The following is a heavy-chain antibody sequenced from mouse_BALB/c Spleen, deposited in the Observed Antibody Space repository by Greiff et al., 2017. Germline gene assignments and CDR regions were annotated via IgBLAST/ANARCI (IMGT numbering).Heavy chain of an antibody. CDR2: ISSGGGNT. V-gene: IGHV5-9*03. D-gene: IGHD2-4*01. J-gene: IGHJ4*01. CDR3: ARLDYDYYAMDY. Sequence: DVKLVESGGGLVKPGGSLKLSCAASGFTFSSYTMSWVRQTPEKRLEWVATISSGGGNTYYPDSVKGRFTISRDNAKNNLYLQMSSLRSEDTALYYCARLDYDYYAMDYWGQGTSVTVSS. CDR1: GFTFSSYT.